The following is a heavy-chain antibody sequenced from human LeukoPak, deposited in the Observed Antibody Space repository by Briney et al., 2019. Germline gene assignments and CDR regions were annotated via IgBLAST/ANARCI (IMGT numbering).Heavy chain of an antibody. CDR2: IWYDGSNK. V-gene: IGHV3-33*01. D-gene: IGHD2-21*02. J-gene: IGHJ3*02. CDR3: ARVFGTYCGGDCWVMDAFDI. CDR1: GFTFSNYG. Sequence: GRSLRLSCAASGFTFSNYGMHWVRQAPGKGLEWVAVIWYDGSNKYYADSVKGRFTISRDNSKNTLYLQMNSLRAEDTAVYYCARVFGTYCGGDCWVMDAFDIWGQGTMVTVSS.